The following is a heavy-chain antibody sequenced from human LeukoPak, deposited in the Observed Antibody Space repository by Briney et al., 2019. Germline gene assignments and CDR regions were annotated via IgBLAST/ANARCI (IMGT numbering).Heavy chain of an antibody. CDR3: ARAAGGDAVYYGSGRRHYSYYMDV. J-gene: IGHJ6*03. CDR1: GGSINDYY. CDR2: IDTSGNT. V-gene: IGHV4-4*07. D-gene: IGHD3-10*01. Sequence: SETLSLTCIVSGGSINDYYWNWIRQSAGKGLEWIVRIDTSGNTKYNPSLKSRLTMSVDTSKNQFSLKVMSVTAADSAVYYCARAAGGDAVYYGSGRRHYSYYMDVWGKGTTVTISS.